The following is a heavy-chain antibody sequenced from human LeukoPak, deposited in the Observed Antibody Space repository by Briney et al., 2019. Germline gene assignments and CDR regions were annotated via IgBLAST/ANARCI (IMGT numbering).Heavy chain of an antibody. V-gene: IGHV3-30*03. CDR3: ARDRGRYYDSRGFYWGYYFDS. Sequence: PGRSLRLSCAASGFTFNSYGMPWVRQAPGRGLEWVSIISSDGSNKYYADSVKGRFTISRDNPKDTLYLQMSSVRVDDTAVYYCARDRGRYYDSRGFYWGYYFDSWGQGILVTVST. J-gene: IGHJ4*02. CDR2: ISSDGSNK. CDR1: GFTFNSYG. D-gene: IGHD3-22*01.